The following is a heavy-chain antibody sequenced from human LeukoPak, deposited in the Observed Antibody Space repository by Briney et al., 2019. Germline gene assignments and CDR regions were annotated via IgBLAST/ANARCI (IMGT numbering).Heavy chain of an antibody. CDR1: GYTFTGYY. CDR3: ARDKIAAVTGEIDY. D-gene: IGHD6-13*01. V-gene: IGHV1-2*02. J-gene: IGHJ4*02. Sequence: ASVKVSCKASGYTFTGYYMYWVRQAPGQGREWMGWINSKNGDTKYAQKFQGRVTLTRDTSISTAYMELTRLRSDDTAVYFCARDKIAAVTGEIDYWGQGTPVTVSP. CDR2: INSKNGDT.